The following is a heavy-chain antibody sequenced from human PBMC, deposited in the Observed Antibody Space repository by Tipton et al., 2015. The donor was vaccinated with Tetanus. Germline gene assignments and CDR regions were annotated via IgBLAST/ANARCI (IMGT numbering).Heavy chain of an antibody. V-gene: IGHV3-7*03. CDR3: ARALYGGCDY. CDR2: IKEDGSEK. J-gene: IGHJ4*02. Sequence: SLRLSCAASGFTFSTYWMGWSRQAPGKGLEWVAKIKEDGSEKYYVDSVKGRFTISRNNSKNTLYLQMNSLRAEDTAVYYCARALYGGCDYWGQGTLVTVSS. CDR1: GFTFSTYW. D-gene: IGHD3-16*01.